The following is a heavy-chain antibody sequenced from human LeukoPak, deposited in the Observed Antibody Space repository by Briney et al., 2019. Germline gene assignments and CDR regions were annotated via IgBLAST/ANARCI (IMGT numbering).Heavy chain of an antibody. CDR1: GLTFSSYN. J-gene: IGHJ4*02. CDR3: ARSKVAGTSDY. V-gene: IGHV3-21*01. CDR2: ISTSSSYI. Sequence: GGSLRLSCAASGLTFSSYNVNWVRQAPGKGLEWVSTISTSSSYIYYADSVKGRFTISRDNGKNSLYLQMSSLRAEDTAVYYCARSKVAGTSDYWGQGTLVAVSS. D-gene: IGHD6-19*01.